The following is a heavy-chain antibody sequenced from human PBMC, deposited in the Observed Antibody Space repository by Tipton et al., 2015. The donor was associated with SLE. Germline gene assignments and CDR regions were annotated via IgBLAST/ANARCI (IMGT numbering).Heavy chain of an antibody. CDR3: ARTFRYYDSSGLGWFDP. CDR1: GFTFDDYA. CDR2: INHSGST. V-gene: IGHV4-34*01. Sequence: LRLSCAASGFTFDDYAMHWIRQPPGKGLEWIGEINHSGSTNYNPSLKSRVTISVDTSKNQFSLKLSSVTAADTAVYYCARTFRYYDSSGLGWFDPWGQGTLVTVSS. D-gene: IGHD3-22*01. J-gene: IGHJ5*02.